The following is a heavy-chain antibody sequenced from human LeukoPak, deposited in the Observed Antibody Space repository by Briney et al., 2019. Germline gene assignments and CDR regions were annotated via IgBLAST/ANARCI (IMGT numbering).Heavy chain of an antibody. CDR3: ATHRFGELLYY. V-gene: IGHV3-74*01. J-gene: IGHJ4*02. CDR1: GFTFSSYW. D-gene: IGHD3-10*01. Sequence: VGSQRLSCAASGFTFSSYWMHWVRQAPGKGLVWVSRINSDGSSTSYADSVKGRFTISRDNAKNTLYLQMNSLRAEDTSVYYCATHRFGELLYYWGQGTLVTVSS. CDR2: INSDGSST.